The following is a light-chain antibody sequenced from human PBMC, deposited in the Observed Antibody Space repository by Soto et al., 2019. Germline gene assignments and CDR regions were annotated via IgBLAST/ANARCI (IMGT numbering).Light chain of an antibody. V-gene: IGKV3-20*01. Sequence: EIVLTQSPGTLSLSPGERATLSCRASQSVSSSYLAWYQQKPGQAPRLLIYGASSRATGIPERFSGSGSGTDFTLTISRLEPEAFAVYYCQQYGSAPETFGQGTKVEIK. CDR3: QQYGSAPET. CDR1: QSVSSSY. J-gene: IGKJ1*01. CDR2: GAS.